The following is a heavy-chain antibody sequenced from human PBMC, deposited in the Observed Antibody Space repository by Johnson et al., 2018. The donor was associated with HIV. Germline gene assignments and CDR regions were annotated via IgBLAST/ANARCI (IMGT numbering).Heavy chain of an antibody. V-gene: IGHV3-30*04. CDR3: ARDLYYYDTSGYYLNGPDAFDI. J-gene: IGHJ3*02. CDR2: ISFDGSYK. D-gene: IGHD3-22*01. CDR1: GFTFSSYA. Sequence: QVQLVESGGGVVQPGRSLRLSCAASGFTFSSYAMHWVRQAPGKGLEWVAVISFDGSYKYYADSVKGRFTISRDSSKNTLYLQVNSLRAEDTAVYYCARDLYYYDTSGYYLNGPDAFDIWGQGTMVSVFS.